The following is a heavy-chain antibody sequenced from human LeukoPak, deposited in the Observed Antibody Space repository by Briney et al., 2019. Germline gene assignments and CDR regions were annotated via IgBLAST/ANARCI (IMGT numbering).Heavy chain of an antibody. V-gene: IGHV1-2*06. J-gene: IGHJ6*03. CDR3: ARAVPNDWGDYYYYMDV. Sequence: ASVKVSCKASGYTFTGYYMHWVRQAPGQGLEWMGRINPNSGGTNYAQKFQGRVTMTRDTSISTAYIELSRLRSDDTAVYYCARAVPNDWGDYYYYMDVWGKGTTVTVSS. D-gene: IGHD3-16*01. CDR1: GYTFTGYY. CDR2: INPNSGGT.